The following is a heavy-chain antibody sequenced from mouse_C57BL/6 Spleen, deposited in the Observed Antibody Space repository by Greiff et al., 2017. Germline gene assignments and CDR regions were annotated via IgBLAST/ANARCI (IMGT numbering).Heavy chain of an antibody. CDR3: AVMGYFDV. CDR1: GYAFSSSW. V-gene: IGHV1-82*01. CDR2: IYPGDGDT. Sequence: QVQLQQSGPELVKPGASVKISCKASGYAFSSSWMNWVKQRPGKGLEWIGRIYPGDGDTNYNGKFKGKATLTADKSSSTAYMQLSSLTSEDSAVYFCAVMGYFDVWGTGTTVTVSS. J-gene: IGHJ1*03.